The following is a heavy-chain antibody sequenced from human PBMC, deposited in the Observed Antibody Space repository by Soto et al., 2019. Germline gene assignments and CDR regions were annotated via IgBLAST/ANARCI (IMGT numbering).Heavy chain of an antibody. V-gene: IGHV3-30*03. J-gene: IGHJ6*02. D-gene: IGHD6-19*01. CDR3: ARLPCSGWDRYYYGMDV. CDR1: GFTFSTYG. CDR2: MAHDGSHK. Sequence: QVQLVESGGGVVQAGGSLGLSCTASGFTFSTYGMHWVRQAPGKGPEWVAVMAHDGSHKAFLDSVKGRFIISRNNTKNTLYLQMNSLRPDYTAVYYCARLPCSGWDRYYYGMDVWGQGTMVIVSS.